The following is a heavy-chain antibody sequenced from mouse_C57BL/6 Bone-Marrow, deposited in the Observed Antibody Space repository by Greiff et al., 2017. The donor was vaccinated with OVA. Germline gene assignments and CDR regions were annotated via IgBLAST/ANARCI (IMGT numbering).Heavy chain of an antibody. D-gene: IGHD2-2*01. CDR2: IYYSGTS. CDR1: GISITTGNYR. Sequence: EVKLQESGPGLVKPSQTVFLTCTVTGISITTGNYRWSWIRQFPGNKLEWKGYIYYSGTSNYDPALTGRTTITRDTTKNHFYLEMNTLTAEDTATYYCARDGGYYGYFDVWGTGTTVTVSS. CDR3: ARDGGYYGYFDV. J-gene: IGHJ1*03. V-gene: IGHV3-5*01.